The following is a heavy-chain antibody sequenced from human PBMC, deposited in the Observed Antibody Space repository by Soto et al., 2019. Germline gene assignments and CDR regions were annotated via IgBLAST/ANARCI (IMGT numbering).Heavy chain of an antibody. CDR3: ASATTVTTSGYFDL. V-gene: IGHV4-59*13. Sequence: QVQLQESGPGLVKPSETLSLTCTVSGGSISRYYWSWIRQPPGKGLEWIGYIYYSGSTNYNPSLKSRVTISVDTSENQFSLRLNSVTAADTAVYYCASATTVTTSGYFDLWGRGTLVTVSS. D-gene: IGHD4-17*01. CDR2: IYYSGST. J-gene: IGHJ2*01. CDR1: GGSISRYY.